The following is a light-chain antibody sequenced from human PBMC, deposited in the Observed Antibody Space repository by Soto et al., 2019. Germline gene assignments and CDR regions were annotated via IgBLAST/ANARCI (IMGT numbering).Light chain of an antibody. V-gene: IGLV2-14*03. CDR1: STDVDGYDY. CDR2: DVN. J-gene: IGLJ1*01. Sequence: QSALTQPASVSGSPGQSITISCTGASTDVDGYDYVSWYQQHPGQAPKLIIFDVNNRPSGVSSRFSGSKSGDTASLTISGLQAEDDADYYCSSYTSSAPFYVFATGTKVTVL. CDR3: SSYTSSAPFYV.